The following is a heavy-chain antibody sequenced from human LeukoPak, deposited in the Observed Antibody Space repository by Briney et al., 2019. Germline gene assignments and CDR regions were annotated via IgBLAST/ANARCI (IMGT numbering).Heavy chain of an antibody. V-gene: IGHV3-33*01. CDR1: GFTFSSYG. CDR3: ALSIAARPYYFYY. Sequence: PGRSLRLSCAASGFTFSSYGMHWVRQAPGKGLEWVAVIWNDGSNKYYADSVKGRFTISRDISKTTLYLQMNSLRAEDTAVYYCALSIAARPYYFYYWGQGALVTVSS. D-gene: IGHD6-6*01. CDR2: IWNDGSNK. J-gene: IGHJ4*02.